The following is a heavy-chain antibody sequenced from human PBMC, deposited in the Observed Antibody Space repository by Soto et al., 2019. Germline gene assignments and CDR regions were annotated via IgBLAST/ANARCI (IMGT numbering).Heavy chain of an antibody. V-gene: IGHV3-30*03. CDR1: GFTFSTYG. Sequence: QVQVVESGGGVVQPGRSLRLSCAASGFTFSTYGMNWVRQAPGKGLEWVAHISSDEVTKYYADSVKGRFTISRDNSKKTLYLQMDSLRAEDTAVYYCAARNFDYWGQGTQVIVSS. CDR3: AARNFDY. CDR2: ISSDEVTK. J-gene: IGHJ4*02.